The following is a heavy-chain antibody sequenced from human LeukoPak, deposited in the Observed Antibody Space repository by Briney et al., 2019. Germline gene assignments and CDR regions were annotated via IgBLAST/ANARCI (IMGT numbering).Heavy chain of an antibody. D-gene: IGHD3-10*01. CDR2: ISYDGSNK. V-gene: IGHV3-30*04. CDR3: ARSYGSGSYYYYYYGMDV. CDR1: GFTFSSYA. Sequence: GRSLRLSYAASGFTFSSYAMHWVRQAPGKGLEWVAVISYDGSNKYYADSVKGRFTISRDNSKNTLYLQMNSLRAEDTAVYYCARSYGSGSYYYYYYGMDVWGQGTTVTVSS. J-gene: IGHJ6*02.